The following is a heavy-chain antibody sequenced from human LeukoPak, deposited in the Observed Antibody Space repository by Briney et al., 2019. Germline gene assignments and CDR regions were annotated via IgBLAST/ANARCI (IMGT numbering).Heavy chain of an antibody. J-gene: IGHJ6*03. D-gene: IGHD3-22*01. CDR1: DSSIRNY. CDR3: ARGLYDSTGYPKKYFYYMDV. V-gene: IGHV4-4*07. CDR2: FYTRGNT. Sequence: SNTLTPTCSVLDSSIRNYWTSVRQPSRKNLECVWRFYTRGNTNYHPSLRSRVTMSADTSKNQFSLKLSSVTAADTAVYYCARGLYDSTGYPKKYFYYMDVWGKGTAVVVSS.